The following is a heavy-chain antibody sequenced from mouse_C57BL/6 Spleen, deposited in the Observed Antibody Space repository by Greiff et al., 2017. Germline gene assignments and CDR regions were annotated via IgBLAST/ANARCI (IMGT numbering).Heavy chain of an antibody. D-gene: IGHD1-1*01. V-gene: IGHV3-6*01. CDR2: ISYDGSN. CDR1: GYSITSGYY. Sequence: EVQLVESGPGLVKPSQSLSLTCSVTGYSITSGYYWNWIRQFPGNKLEWMGYISYDGSNNYNPSLKNRISITRDTSKNQFFLKLNSVTTEDTATYYCARLLLIYAMDYWGQGTSVTVSS. J-gene: IGHJ4*01. CDR3: ARLLLIYAMDY.